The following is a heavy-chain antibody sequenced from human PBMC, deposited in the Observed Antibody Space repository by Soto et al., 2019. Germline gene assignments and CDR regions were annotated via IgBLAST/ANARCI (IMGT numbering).Heavy chain of an antibody. J-gene: IGHJ6*02. V-gene: IGHV1-69*02. Sequence: SVKVSCKASGGTFSSYTISWVRQAPGQGLEWMGRIIPILGIANYAQKFQGRVTITADKSTSTAYMELSSLRSEDTAVYYCAHPRPGVPAALYGMDVWGQGTTVTVSS. CDR3: AHPRPGVPAALYGMDV. D-gene: IGHD2-2*01. CDR1: GGTFSSYT. CDR2: IIPILGIA.